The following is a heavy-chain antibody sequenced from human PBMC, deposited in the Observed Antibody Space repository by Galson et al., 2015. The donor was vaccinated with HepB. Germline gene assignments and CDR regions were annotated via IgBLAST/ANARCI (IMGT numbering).Heavy chain of an antibody. J-gene: IGHJ4*02. CDR2: INAGNGNT. V-gene: IGHV1-3*01. D-gene: IGHD2-8*02. Sequence: SVKVSCKASGYTFTSYAMHWVRQAPGQRLEWMGWINAGNGNTKYSQKFQGRVTITRDTSASTAYMELSSLRSEDTAVYYCARAGNCPAHACYYFDYWGQGTLVTVSS. CDR3: ARAGNCPAHACYYFDY. CDR1: GYTFTSYA.